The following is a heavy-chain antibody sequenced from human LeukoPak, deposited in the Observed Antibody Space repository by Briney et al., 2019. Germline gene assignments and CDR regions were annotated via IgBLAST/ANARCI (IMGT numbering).Heavy chain of an antibody. J-gene: IGHJ5*02. CDR1: GFTFSSYV. Sequence: GGSLRLSCAASGFTFSSYVMHWVRQAPGKGLEWVAVISYDGSNKYYADSVKGRFTISRDNSKNTLYLQMNSLRAEDTAVYYCAGALMSPFDPWGQGTLVTVSS. CDR2: ISYDGSNK. D-gene: IGHD2-8*01. V-gene: IGHV3-30*01. CDR3: AGALMSPFDP.